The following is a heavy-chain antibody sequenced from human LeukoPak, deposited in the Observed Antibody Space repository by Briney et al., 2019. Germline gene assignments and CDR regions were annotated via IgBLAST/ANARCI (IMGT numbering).Heavy chain of an antibody. CDR3: ARDITMGLGTGGFDP. Sequence: GGSLRLSCAASGFTFSRYAMHWVRQAPGKGLEWVAVISYDGSNKYYADSVKGRFTISRDNSKNTLYLQMSSLRADDTAVYYCARDITMGLGTGGFDPWGQGTLVTVSS. D-gene: IGHD2-8*02. CDR2: ISYDGSNK. CDR1: GFTFSRYA. V-gene: IGHV3-30-3*01. J-gene: IGHJ5*02.